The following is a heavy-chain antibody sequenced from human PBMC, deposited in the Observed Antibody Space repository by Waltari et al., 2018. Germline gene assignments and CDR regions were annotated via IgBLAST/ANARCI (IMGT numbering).Heavy chain of an antibody. V-gene: IGHV3-23*04. CDR3: AKDKPSTYYYDSSGYYYFDY. J-gene: IGHJ4*02. D-gene: IGHD3-22*01. CDR1: GFTFSSYA. CDR2: ISGSGGST. Sequence: EVQLVESGGGLVQPGGSLRLSCAASGFTFSSYAMSWVRQAPGKGMEWVSAISGSGGSTYYADSVKGRFTISRDNSKNTLYLQMNSLRAEDTAVYYCAKDKPSTYYYDSSGYYYFDYWGQGTLVTVSS.